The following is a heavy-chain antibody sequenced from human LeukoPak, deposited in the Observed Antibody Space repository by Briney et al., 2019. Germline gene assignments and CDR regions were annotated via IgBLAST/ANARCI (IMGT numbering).Heavy chain of an antibody. D-gene: IGHD3-22*01. CDR1: GGSISSYY. J-gene: IGHJ5*02. V-gene: IGHV4-4*07. CDR2: IYTSGST. Sequence: ETLSLTCTVSGGSISSYYWSWIRQPAGKGLEWIGRIYTSGSTNYNPSLKSRVTISVDTSKNQFSLELSSVTAADTAVYYCASPRGYYDSSGYLSNWFDPWGQGTLVTVSS. CDR3: ASPRGYYDSSGYLSNWFDP.